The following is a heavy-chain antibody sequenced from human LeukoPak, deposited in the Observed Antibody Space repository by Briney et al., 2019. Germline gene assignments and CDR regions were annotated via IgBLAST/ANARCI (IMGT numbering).Heavy chain of an antibody. V-gene: IGHV4-59*01. J-gene: IGHJ3*02. D-gene: IGHD3-10*01. CDR1: GGSISSYY. Sequence: SETLSLTCTVSGGSISSYYWSWIRQPPGKGLEWIGYIYYSGSTNYNPSLKSRVTISVDTSKNQFSLKLSSVTAADTAVYYCARDGAGSVGNAFDIWGQGTMVTVSS. CDR2: IYYSGST. CDR3: ARDGAGSVGNAFDI.